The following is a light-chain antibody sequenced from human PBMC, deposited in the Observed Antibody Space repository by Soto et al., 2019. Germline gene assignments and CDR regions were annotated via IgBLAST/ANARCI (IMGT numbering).Light chain of an antibody. Sequence: IQMTQSPSSLSASVGDRVTITCQASQDIRQFLNWYQQKPGKAPKLLIYDASNLETGVPSRFGGSGFGTDFTFTINSLQAEDIATYYCQQHDNLPTLTFGGGTTVEIK. CDR1: QDIRQF. CDR2: DAS. CDR3: QQHDNLPTLT. V-gene: IGKV1-33*01. J-gene: IGKJ4*01.